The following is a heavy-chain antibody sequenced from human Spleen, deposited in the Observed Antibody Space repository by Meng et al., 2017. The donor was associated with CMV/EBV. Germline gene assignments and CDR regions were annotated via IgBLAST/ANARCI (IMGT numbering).Heavy chain of an antibody. D-gene: IGHD3-10*01. CDR3: ARGRVTLVRGVVIY. CDR1: GGSFTGYY. J-gene: IGHJ4*02. V-gene: IGHV4-34*01. CDR2: INHSGSS. Sequence: CAVAGGSFTGYYWSWIRQSAGKGLEWIGEINHSGSSNYNPSLKSRISISVDASKSQFTLNLTSVTAADMGIYYCARGRVTLVRGVVIYWGQGTLVTVSS.